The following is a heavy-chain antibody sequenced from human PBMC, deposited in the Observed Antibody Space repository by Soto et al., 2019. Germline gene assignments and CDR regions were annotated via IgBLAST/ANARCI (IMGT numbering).Heavy chain of an antibody. Sequence: PGGSLGLSCAASGFTFRNYAMNWVRQAPGKGLEWVSGISGSGGTTYYADSVKDRFTISRDNAKNSLYLQMNSLRAEDTAVYYCARDPRLYCSSTSCYYYWGQGTLVTVSS. D-gene: IGHD2-2*01. CDR3: ARDPRLYCSSTSCYYY. V-gene: IGHV3-23*01. CDR2: ISGSGGTT. J-gene: IGHJ4*02. CDR1: GFTFRNYA.